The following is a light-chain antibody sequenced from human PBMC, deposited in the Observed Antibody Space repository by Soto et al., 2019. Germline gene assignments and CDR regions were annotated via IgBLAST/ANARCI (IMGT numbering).Light chain of an antibody. Sequence: QSALTQPPSASGTPGQRVTISCSGSFSNIGSNYVYWYQQLPGTAPKLFIYRNDQRPSGVPDRFSGSKSGASASLAISGLQSGDEADYYCAAWDDSFPVLFGGGTKVTVL. CDR3: AAWDDSFPVL. J-gene: IGLJ2*01. CDR1: FSNIGSNY. V-gene: IGLV1-47*01. CDR2: RND.